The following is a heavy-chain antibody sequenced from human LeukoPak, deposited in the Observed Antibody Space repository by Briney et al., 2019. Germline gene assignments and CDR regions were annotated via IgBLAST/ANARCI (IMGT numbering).Heavy chain of an antibody. J-gene: IGHJ4*02. Sequence: PGGSLRLSCAASGFTFSSYWMSWVRQAPGKGLEWVANIKQDGSEKYYVDSVKGRFTISRDNAKNSLYLQMNSLRAEDTAVYYCAREDLLTSWVYYFDYWGQGTLVTVSS. CDR3: AREDLLTSWVYYFDY. D-gene: IGHD1-1*01. CDR2: IKQDGSEK. CDR1: GFTFSSYW. V-gene: IGHV3-7*01.